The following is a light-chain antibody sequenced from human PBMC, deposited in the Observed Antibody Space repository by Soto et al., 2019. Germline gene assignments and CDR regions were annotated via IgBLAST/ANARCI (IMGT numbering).Light chain of an antibody. CDR3: QQHINWPLT. Sequence: EIVLTQSPATLSLSPGERATLSCRASQTVSSSLAWYQQKPGQAPRLLIYEVSNRATGIPARFSGSGSGADFTLTISSLEPGDFALYYCQQHINWPLTFGGGPKV. V-gene: IGKV3-11*01. J-gene: IGKJ4*01. CDR1: QTVSSS. CDR2: EVS.